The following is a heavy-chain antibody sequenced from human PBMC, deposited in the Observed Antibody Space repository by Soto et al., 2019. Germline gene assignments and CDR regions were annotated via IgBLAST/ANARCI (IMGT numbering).Heavy chain of an antibody. CDR3: AREGLEDWKNNYGMDV. Sequence: GASVKVSCKASGGTFSSYAISWVRQAPGQGLEWKGGIIPIFGTANYAQKFQGRVTITADESTSTAYMELSSLRSEDTAVYYCAREGLEDWKNNYGMDVWGQGTTVTVSS. D-gene: IGHD1-1*01. J-gene: IGHJ6*02. CDR1: GGTFSSYA. CDR2: IIPIFGTA. V-gene: IGHV1-69*13.